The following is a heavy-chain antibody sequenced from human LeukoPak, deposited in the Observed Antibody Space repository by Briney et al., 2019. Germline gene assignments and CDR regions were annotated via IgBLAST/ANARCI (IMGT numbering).Heavy chain of an antibody. Sequence: NPSETLSLTCAVFGGSFSGYYWSWIRQPPGKGLEWIGEINHSGSTNYNPSLKSRVTISVDTSKNQFSLKLSSVTAADTAVYYCAREAAITILGVVNYNWFDPWGQGTLVTVSS. CDR1: GGSFSGYY. D-gene: IGHD3-3*01. CDR3: AREAAITILGVVNYNWFDP. J-gene: IGHJ5*02. V-gene: IGHV4-34*01. CDR2: INHSGST.